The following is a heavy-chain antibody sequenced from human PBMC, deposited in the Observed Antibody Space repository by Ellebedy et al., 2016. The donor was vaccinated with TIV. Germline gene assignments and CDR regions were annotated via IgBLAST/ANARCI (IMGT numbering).Heavy chain of an antibody. V-gene: IGHV3-7*01. CDR3: ARRASYGDYAVQVNPWFDP. Sequence: GESLKISCAASGFNFRSYWMTWVRQAPGQGLEWVAKIRQEGDEIYYVESVKGRFPISRDNAKNSLFLQMNSLRVEDTAVYYCARRASYGDYAVQVNPWFDPWGQGTLVTVSS. CDR2: IRQEGDEI. D-gene: IGHD4-17*01. J-gene: IGHJ5*02. CDR1: GFNFRSYW.